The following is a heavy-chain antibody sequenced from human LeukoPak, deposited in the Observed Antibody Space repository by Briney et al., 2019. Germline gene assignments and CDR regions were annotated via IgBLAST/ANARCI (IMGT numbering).Heavy chain of an antibody. CDR1: GDSVSSNSAA. CDR2: TYYRSKWYN. D-gene: IGHD2-15*01. CDR3: ARDIVVVVAAITGSNWFDP. V-gene: IGHV6-1*01. J-gene: IGHJ5*02. Sequence: SQTLSLTCAISGDSVSSNSAAWNWIRQSPSRGLEWLGRTYYRSKWYNDYAVSVKSRITINPDTSKNQFSLQLNSVTPEDTAVYYCARDIVVVVAAITGSNWFDPWGQGTLVTVSS.